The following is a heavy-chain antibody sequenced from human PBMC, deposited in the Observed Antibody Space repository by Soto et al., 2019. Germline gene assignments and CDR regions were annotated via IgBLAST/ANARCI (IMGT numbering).Heavy chain of an antibody. Sequence: QVQLQESGPGLVKPSETLSLTCTVSGGSISSYYWSWIRQPPGKGLEWIGYIYYSGSTNYNPFLKMQVTISVDTSKNQFSLKLSSVTAADTAVYYCARVSAGYWYFALWGRGTLVTVSS. D-gene: IGHD6-19*01. CDR3: ARVSAGYWYFAL. J-gene: IGHJ2*01. CDR2: IYYSGST. V-gene: IGHV4-59*01. CDR1: GGSISSYY.